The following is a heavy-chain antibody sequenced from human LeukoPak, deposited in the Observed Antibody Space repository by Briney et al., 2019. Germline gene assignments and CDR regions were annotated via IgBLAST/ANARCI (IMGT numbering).Heavy chain of an antibody. CDR2: VYSSGST. CDR3: ARDGPRYWFDP. CDR1: GGSVNSDRYY. Sequence: SQSLSLTCTVSGGSVNSDRYYWNWIRQSAGKGLEWIGRVYSSGSTNYNPSLKSRVTISVDTSKNQFSLQLSSVTAADTALYYCARDGPRYWFDPWGQGHMVTVSS. J-gene: IGHJ5*02. V-gene: IGHV4-61*02.